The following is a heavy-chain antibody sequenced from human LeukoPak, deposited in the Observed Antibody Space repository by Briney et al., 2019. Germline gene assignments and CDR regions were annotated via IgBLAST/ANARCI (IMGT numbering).Heavy chain of an antibody. CDR2: ISWNSGSI. CDR3: ARERFGELLPHFDY. Sequence: GGSLRLSCAASGFIVSNNYMSRVRQAPGKGLEWVSGISWNSGSIGYADSVKGRFTISRDNAKNSLYLQMNSLRAEDTAVYYCARERFGELLPHFDYWGQGTLVTVSS. J-gene: IGHJ4*02. V-gene: IGHV3-20*04. CDR1: GFIVSNNY. D-gene: IGHD3-10*01.